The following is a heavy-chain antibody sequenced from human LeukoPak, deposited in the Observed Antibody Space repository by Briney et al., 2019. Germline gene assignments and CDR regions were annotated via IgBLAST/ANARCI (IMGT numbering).Heavy chain of an antibody. J-gene: IGHJ4*02. D-gene: IGHD2-8*01. CDR3: ATTGVPYYFDY. CDR2: ISSSSSTI. V-gene: IGHV3-48*01. CDR1: GFTFSSYS. Sequence: GGSVILSCAASGFTFSSYSMNWVRQAPGKGLEWVSYISSSSSTIYYADSVKGRFTISRDNAKNSLYLQMNSLRAEDTAVYYCATTGVPYYFDYWGQGTLVTVSS.